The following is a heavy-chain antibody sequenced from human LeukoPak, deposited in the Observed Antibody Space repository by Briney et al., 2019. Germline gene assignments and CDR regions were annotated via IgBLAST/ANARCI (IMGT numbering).Heavy chain of an antibody. CDR1: GGSISSYY. Sequence: SETLSLTCTVSGGSISSYYWSWIRQPPGKGLERIGYIYYSGSTNYNPSLKSRVTISVDTSKNQFSLKLSSVTAADTAVYYCARARIAVATWFDPWGQGTLVTVSS. D-gene: IGHD6-19*01. V-gene: IGHV4-59*08. CDR2: IYYSGST. CDR3: ARARIAVATWFDP. J-gene: IGHJ5*02.